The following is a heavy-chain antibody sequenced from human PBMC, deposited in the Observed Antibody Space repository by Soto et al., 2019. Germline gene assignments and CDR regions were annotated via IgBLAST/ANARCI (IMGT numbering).Heavy chain of an antibody. V-gene: IGHV4-30-4*08. J-gene: IGHJ5*02. CDR2: VFYSGST. CDR1: GGSIRNADYY. D-gene: IGHD4-17*01. CDR3: ARDQRNDYGDPRWFDL. Sequence: QLQESGPGLVKPSQTLSLTCTVSGGSIRNADYYWTWIRQPPGKGLEWIGHVFYSGSTSYNPSLESRLSISLGTSKNQFSLRLTSVTAADTAVYYCARDQRNDYGDPRWFDLWGQGTLVTVSS.